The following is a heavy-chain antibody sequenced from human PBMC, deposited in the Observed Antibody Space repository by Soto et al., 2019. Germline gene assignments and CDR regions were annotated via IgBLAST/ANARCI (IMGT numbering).Heavy chain of an antibody. J-gene: IGHJ4*02. CDR1: GGTFSTFG. CDR2: IIPFFGTA. Sequence: QVQLVQSGAEVKKTGSSVKVSCKTSGGTFSTFGISWVRQAPGQGLEWMGGIIPFFGTAEYSQKFEDRITITADESTNSVYINMRSLASEDTAKYYCARTAPMDAGDKYYYDFWGQGALVTVSS. D-gene: IGHD3-16*01. CDR3: ARTAPMDAGDKYYYDF. V-gene: IGHV1-69*01.